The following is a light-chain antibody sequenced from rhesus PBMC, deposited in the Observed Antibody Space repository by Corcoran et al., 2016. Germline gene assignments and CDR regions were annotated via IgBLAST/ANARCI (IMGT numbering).Light chain of an antibody. CDR2: STS. J-gene: IGKJ4*01. CDR3: LQGYSTPFT. Sequence: DIQMTQSPSSLSASVGDRVTITCRASQGISDFLSWYQQKPGKAPNRLIYSTSTLESGVPSRFSGSGAGTDFTLTINSLQPEDFAAYYCLQGYSTPFTFREGAKVELE. CDR1: QGISDF. V-gene: IGKV1-36*02.